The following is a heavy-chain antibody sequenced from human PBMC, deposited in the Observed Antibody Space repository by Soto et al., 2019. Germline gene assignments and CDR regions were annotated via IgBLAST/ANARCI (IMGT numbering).Heavy chain of an antibody. CDR2: INSDGSST. CDR1: GFTFSSYW. CDR3: ARVPLRPLGDYAPAEYFQH. V-gene: IGHV3-74*01. Sequence: PGESLKISCAASGFTFSSYWMHWVRQAPGKGLVWVSRINSDGSSTSYADSVKGRFTISRDNAKNTLYLQMNSLRAEDTAVYYCARVPLRPLGDYAPAEYFQHWGQGTLVTVSS. D-gene: IGHD4-17*01. J-gene: IGHJ1*01.